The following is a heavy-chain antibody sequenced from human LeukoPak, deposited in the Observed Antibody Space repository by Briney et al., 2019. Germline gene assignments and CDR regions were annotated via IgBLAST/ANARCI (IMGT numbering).Heavy chain of an antibody. D-gene: IGHD6-13*01. Sequence: GGSLRLSCAASGLAFSSYGMHWVRQAPGKGLEWVAFIRYDETKKYYADSVKGRFTISRDNSKNTLYLQMNSLRAEDTAVFYCAKGDCSSWSAFEIWGQGTMVTVSS. V-gene: IGHV3-30*02. CDR1: GLAFSSYG. CDR2: IRYDETKK. J-gene: IGHJ3*02. CDR3: AKGDCSSWSAFEI.